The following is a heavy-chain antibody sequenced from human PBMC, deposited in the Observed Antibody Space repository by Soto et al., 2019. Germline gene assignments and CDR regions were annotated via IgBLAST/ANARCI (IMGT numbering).Heavy chain of an antibody. Sequence: ASVKVSCKASGYTFTSYDINWVRQATGQGLEWMGWINPNSGNTAYAQNFQGRVNMTRDTSTGTASMELSGLRSDDTAVYYCARRRVAVGDSPYYYYVIDVCGQGTKVTVYS. CDR2: INPNSGNT. V-gene: IGHV1-8*01. J-gene: IGHJ6*02. CDR3: ARRRVAVGDSPYYYYVIDV. D-gene: IGHD5-12*01. CDR1: GYTFTSYD.